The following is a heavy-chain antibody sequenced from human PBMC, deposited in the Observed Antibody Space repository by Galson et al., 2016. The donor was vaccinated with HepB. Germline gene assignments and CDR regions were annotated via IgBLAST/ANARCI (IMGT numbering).Heavy chain of an antibody. CDR1: GGSISSYF. V-gene: IGHV4-59*01. CDR2: IYKSGST. Sequence: ETLSLTCTVSGGSISSYFWSWIQQPPEKGLEWIGYIYKSGSTNYSPSLKSRVTVSVDTSKNQFSLQLRSVTAADTAVYFCARGVTGTPYFDFWGQGALVTVSS. J-gene: IGHJ4*02. CDR3: ARGVTGTPYFDF. D-gene: IGHD2-21*02.